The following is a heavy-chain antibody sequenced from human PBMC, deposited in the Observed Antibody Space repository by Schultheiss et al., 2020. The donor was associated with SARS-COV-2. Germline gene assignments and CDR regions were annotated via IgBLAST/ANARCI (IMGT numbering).Heavy chain of an antibody. CDR1: GYTFTSYD. CDR3: ARETGVVTSYYYYGMDV. V-gene: IGHV1-8*01. CDR2: MNPNSGNT. D-gene: IGHD4-23*01. Sequence: ASVKVSCKASGYTFTSYDINWVRQATGQGLEWMGWMNPNSGNTGYAQKFQGRVTMTRDTSISTAYMELSRLRSDDTAMYYCARETGVVTSYYYYGMDVWGQGTTVTVSS. J-gene: IGHJ6*02.